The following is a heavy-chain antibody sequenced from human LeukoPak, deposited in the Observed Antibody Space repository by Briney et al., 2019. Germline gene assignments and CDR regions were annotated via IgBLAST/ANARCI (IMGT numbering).Heavy chain of an antibody. Sequence: SETLSLTCTVSGGSISSYYWSWIRQPPGKGLEWIGCIYYSGSTNYNPSFRSRVTISVDTSKNQFSLKLSSVTAADTAVYFCARGPYSYDSSGAFDIWGQGTMVTVSS. CDR2: IYYSGST. D-gene: IGHD3-22*01. CDR1: GGSISSYY. CDR3: ARGPYSYDSSGAFDI. V-gene: IGHV4-59*08. J-gene: IGHJ3*02.